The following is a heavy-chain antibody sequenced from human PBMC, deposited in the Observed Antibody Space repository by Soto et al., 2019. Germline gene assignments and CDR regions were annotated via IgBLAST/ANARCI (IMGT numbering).Heavy chain of an antibody. J-gene: IGHJ4*02. V-gene: IGHV4-34*01. CDR2: ISHSGST. Sequence: QVQLQQWGAGLLKPSETLSLTCAVYGGSFSGYSWTWIRQPPGKGLEWFGEISHSGSTNYNPSLKSRVTISLDTSQNQFSLKLSSVTAADTAVYYCARGKTYCSGGSCYEQFDYWGQGTLVTVSS. CDR1: GGSFSGYS. CDR3: ARGKTYCSGGSCYEQFDY. D-gene: IGHD2-15*01.